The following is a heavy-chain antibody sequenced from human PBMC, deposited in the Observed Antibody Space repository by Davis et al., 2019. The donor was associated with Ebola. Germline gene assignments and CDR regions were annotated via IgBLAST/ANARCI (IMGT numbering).Heavy chain of an antibody. CDR2: INPNSGGT. V-gene: IGHV1-2*02. J-gene: IGHJ6*02. D-gene: IGHD3-3*01. CDR1: GYTFTGYY. Sequence: ASVKVSCKASGYTFTGYYMHWVRQAPGQGLEWMGWINPNSGGTNYAQKFQGRVTMTRDTSISTAYMELRRLRSDDTAVYYCARDERFLEWLLYYYYGMDVWGQGTTVTVSS. CDR3: ARDERFLEWLLYYYYGMDV.